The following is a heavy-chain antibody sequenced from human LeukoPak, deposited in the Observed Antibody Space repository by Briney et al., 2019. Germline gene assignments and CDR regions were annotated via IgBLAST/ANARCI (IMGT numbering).Heavy chain of an antibody. CDR3: ARTPPPQARPFQKTHRLYSGYPDY. CDR2: IYYSGST. V-gene: IGHV4-31*03. CDR1: GGSISSGGYY. D-gene: IGHD5-12*01. Sequence: SETLSLTCTVSGGSISSGGYYWSWIRQHPGKGLEWIGYIYYSGSTYYNPSLKSRVTISVDTSKNQFSLKLSSVTAAATAVYYCARTPPPQARPFQKTHRLYSGYPDYWGQGTLVTVSS. J-gene: IGHJ4*02.